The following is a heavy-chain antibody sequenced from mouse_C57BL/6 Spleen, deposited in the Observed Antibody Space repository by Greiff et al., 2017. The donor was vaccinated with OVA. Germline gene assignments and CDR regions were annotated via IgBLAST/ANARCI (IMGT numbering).Heavy chain of an antibody. V-gene: IGHV1-39*01. CDR3: ARGGTGSGYWFAY. J-gene: IGHJ3*01. CDR2: INPNYGTT. D-gene: IGHD3-2*02. CDR1: GYSFTDYN. Sequence: EVQLQESGPELVKPGASVKISCKASGYSFTDYNMNWVKQSNGKSLEWIGVINPNYGTTSYNQKFKGKATLTVDQSSSTAYMQLKSLTSEDSAVYYCARGGTGSGYWFAYWGQGTLVTVSA.